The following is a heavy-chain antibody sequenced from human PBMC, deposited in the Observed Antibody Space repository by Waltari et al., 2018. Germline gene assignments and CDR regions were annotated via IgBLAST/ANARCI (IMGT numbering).Heavy chain of an antibody. CDR3: AKDPGGYSSSSRQSWYFDL. CDR2: ISWNSGSI. J-gene: IGHJ2*01. V-gene: IGHV3-9*01. D-gene: IGHD6-6*01. Sequence: EVQLVESGGGLVQPGRSRGLSCAASGFTFVNKAMHWVRQAPGKGLEWVSGISWNSGSIGYADSVKGRFTISRDNAKNSLYLQMNSLRAEDTALYYCAKDPGGYSSSSRQSWYFDLWGRGTLVTVSS. CDR1: GFTFVNKA.